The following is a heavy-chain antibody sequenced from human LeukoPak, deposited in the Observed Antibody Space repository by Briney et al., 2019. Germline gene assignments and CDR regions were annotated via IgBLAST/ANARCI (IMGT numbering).Heavy chain of an antibody. V-gene: IGHV3-48*02. D-gene: IGHD2-15*01. Sequence: PGGSLRLSCAASGFTFGTYSMNWVRQAPGKGLEWVSYISSSSTTIYYADSVKGRFTISRDNAKKSLYLQMSSLRDEDTAVYYCVFPYRQDLDHWGQGTLVTVSS. CDR2: ISSSSTTI. CDR3: VFPYRQDLDH. J-gene: IGHJ4*02. CDR1: GFTFGTYS.